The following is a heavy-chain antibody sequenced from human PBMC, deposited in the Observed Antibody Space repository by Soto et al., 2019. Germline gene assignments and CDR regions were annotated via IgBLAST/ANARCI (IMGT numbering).Heavy chain of an antibody. D-gene: IGHD5-12*01. CDR3: ARVLEDMVATIEEYYFDY. J-gene: IGHJ4*02. CDR1: GFTFSSYS. Sequence: GGSLRLSCAASGFTFSSYSMNWVRQAPGKGLEWVSYISSSSSTIYYADSVKGRFTISRDNAKNSLYLQMNSLRAEDTAVYYCARVLEDMVATIEEYYFDYWGQGTLVTVSS. CDR2: ISSSSSTI. V-gene: IGHV3-48*01.